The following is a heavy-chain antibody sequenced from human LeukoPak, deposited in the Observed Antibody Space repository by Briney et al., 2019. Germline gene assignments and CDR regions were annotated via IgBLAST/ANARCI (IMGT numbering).Heavy chain of an antibody. D-gene: IGHD3-16*02. J-gene: IGHJ1*01. CDR3: ARGGVYDYVWGSYRTAEYFQH. CDR1: GFTFSSYW. CDR2: INTDGSST. V-gene: IGHV3-74*01. Sequence: GGSLRLSCAASGFTFSSYWMHWVRQAPGKGLVWVSRINTDGSSTSYADSVKGRFTVSRDNAKNTLYLQMNSLGAEDTAVYYCARGGVYDYVWGSYRTAEYFQHWGQGTLVTVSS.